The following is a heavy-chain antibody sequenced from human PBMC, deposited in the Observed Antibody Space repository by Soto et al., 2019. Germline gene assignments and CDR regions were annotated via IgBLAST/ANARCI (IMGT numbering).Heavy chain of an antibody. Sequence: QVQLQESGPRLVKPSQTVSLTCTVSGDSISSGGHYWTWIRQHPGKGLEWIGFIYYTGTTYYNPSLPSRVSISVDTSKYQFSLELTSVSAADTAVYYCARAGPYDFWSGYPFEYWGQGTLVTVSS. D-gene: IGHD3-3*01. V-gene: IGHV4-31*03. CDR3: ARAGPYDFWSGYPFEY. CDR2: IYYTGTT. J-gene: IGHJ4*02. CDR1: GDSISSGGHY.